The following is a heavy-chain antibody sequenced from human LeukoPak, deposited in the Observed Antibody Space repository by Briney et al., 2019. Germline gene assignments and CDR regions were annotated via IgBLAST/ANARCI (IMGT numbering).Heavy chain of an antibody. J-gene: IGHJ4*02. V-gene: IGHV3-21*01. D-gene: IGHD3-10*01. Sequence: GGSLRLSCAASGFTFSSYSMNWVRQAPGKGLEWVSSISSSSSYIYYADSVKGRFTISRDNAKNSLYLQMNSLRAEDTAVYYCARGPITMVRGVILGYDYWGQGTLVTVSS. CDR1: GFTFSSYS. CDR2: ISSSSSYI. CDR3: ARGPITMVRGVILGYDY.